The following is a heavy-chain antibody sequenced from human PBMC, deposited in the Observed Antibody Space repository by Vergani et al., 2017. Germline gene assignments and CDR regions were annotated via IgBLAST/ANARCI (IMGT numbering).Heavy chain of an antibody. CDR2: ISGYDGET. CDR3: ARGGSIAARSDLYYFYMDV. Sequence: QVQLVQSGAEMKTPGASVNVSCKTSGYSFNSYGINWVRQAPGEGLEWLGWISGYDGETKYVEKLQGRITVTIDTSTNSAYMELRGLRSDDTAVYYCARGGSIAARSDLYYFYMDVWGKGTSVTVSS. J-gene: IGHJ6*03. CDR1: GYSFNSYG. V-gene: IGHV1-18*01. D-gene: IGHD6-6*01.